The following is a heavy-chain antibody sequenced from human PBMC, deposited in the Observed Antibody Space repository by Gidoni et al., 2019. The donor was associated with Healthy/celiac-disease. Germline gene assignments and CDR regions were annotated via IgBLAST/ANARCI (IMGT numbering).Heavy chain of an antibody. Sequence: STYYNPSLKSRVTISVDTSKNQFSLKLSSVTAADTAVYYCARLDLFSAAGTKTRDYWGQGTLVTVSS. D-gene: IGHD6-13*01. J-gene: IGHJ4*02. CDR2: ST. V-gene: IGHV4-39*01. CDR3: ARLDLFSAAGTKTRDY.